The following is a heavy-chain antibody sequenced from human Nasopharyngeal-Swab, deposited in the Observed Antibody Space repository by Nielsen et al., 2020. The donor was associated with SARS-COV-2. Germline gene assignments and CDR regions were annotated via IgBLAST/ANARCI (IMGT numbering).Heavy chain of an antibody. D-gene: IGHD3-16*01. Sequence: WVRQAPGQGLEWMGRIIPILDITNYAQKFQGRVTITADKSTYTAYMELSSLRSEDTAIYYCARMEFYYDSAGFTSPHYYYAMDVWGQGTTVTVSS. J-gene: IGHJ6*02. CDR3: ARMEFYYDSAGFTSPHYYYAMDV. V-gene: IGHV1-69*02. CDR2: IIPILDIT.